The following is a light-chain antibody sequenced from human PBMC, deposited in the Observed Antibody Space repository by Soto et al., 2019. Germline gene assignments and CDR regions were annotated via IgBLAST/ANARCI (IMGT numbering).Light chain of an antibody. Sequence: DIQITHSHSTLSASVGDRVTITCRASQTVERWLAWYQQKPGKAPKLLIYDASSLESGVPSRFSGSGSGTEFTLTISSLQPDDFATYYCQQYNSYSPWTFGQGTKVDIK. CDR1: QTVERW. J-gene: IGKJ1*01. V-gene: IGKV1-5*01. CDR3: QQYNSYSPWT. CDR2: DAS.